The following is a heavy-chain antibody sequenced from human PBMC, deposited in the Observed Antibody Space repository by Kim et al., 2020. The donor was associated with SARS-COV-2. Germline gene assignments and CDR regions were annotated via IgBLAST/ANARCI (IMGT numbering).Heavy chain of an antibody. Sequence: GGSLRLSCAASGFTFSSYAMSWVRQAPGKGLEWVSAISGSGGMTYYADSVKGRFTISRDNSENTLYLQMNGLRAEDTAVYYCAKLSYGSGSWGHNWGQGTLVTVSS. CDR3: AKLSYGSGSWGHN. CDR1: GFTFSSYA. CDR2: ISGSGGMT. D-gene: IGHD3-10*01. V-gene: IGHV3-23*01. J-gene: IGHJ4*02.